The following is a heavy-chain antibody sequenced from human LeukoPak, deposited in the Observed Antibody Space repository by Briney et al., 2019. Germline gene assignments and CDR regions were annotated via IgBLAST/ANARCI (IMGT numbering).Heavy chain of an antibody. Sequence: GGTLRLSCAASGSTFSSYGMSWVRQAPGKGLEWVSAISGSGGSTYYADSVKGRFTISRDNSKNTLYLQMNSLRAEDTAVYYCAKDLDMAGYSSSWYPPRYYMDVWGKGTTVTISS. CDR2: ISGSGGST. CDR3: AKDLDMAGYSSSWYPPRYYMDV. J-gene: IGHJ6*03. D-gene: IGHD6-13*01. V-gene: IGHV3-23*01. CDR1: GSTFSSYG.